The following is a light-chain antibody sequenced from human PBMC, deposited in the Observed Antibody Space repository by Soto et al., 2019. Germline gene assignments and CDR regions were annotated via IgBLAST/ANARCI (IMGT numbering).Light chain of an antibody. Sequence: EIVMTQSPATLSVSPGERATLSCRASQSVSSNLAWYQQKPGQAPRLLIYGASTRATGIPARFSGSGSGTESTLTISSLQSEAFAVYYCQQYNNWSPITFGQGTRLEIK. CDR1: QSVSSN. CDR2: GAS. CDR3: QQYNNWSPIT. V-gene: IGKV3-15*01. J-gene: IGKJ5*01.